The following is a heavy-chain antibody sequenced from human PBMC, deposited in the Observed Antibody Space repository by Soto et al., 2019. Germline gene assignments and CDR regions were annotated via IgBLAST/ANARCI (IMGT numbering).Heavy chain of an antibody. CDR2: ISYDGSNK. V-gene: IGHV3-30-3*01. J-gene: IGHJ3*02. Sequence: GGSLRLSCAASGFTFSSYAMHWVHQAPGKGLEWVAVISYDGSNKYYADSVKGRFTISRDNSKNTLYLQMNSLRAEDTAVYYCARDEYGGYCSGGSCYDGAFDIWGQGTMVTVSS. CDR3: ARDEYGGYCSGGSCYDGAFDI. D-gene: IGHD2-15*01. CDR1: GFTFSSYA.